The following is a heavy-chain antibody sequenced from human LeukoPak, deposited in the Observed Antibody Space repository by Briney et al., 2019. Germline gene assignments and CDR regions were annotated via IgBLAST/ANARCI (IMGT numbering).Heavy chain of an antibody. Sequence: ASVKVSCKASGYAFKKYAISWVRQAPGQGLEWMGWISTYNGDTNYAQNFKGRVTMTTDASTSTAYMELRSLRSDDTAVYYCTRDPSNTSGWYIYFDYWGQGALVTVSS. J-gene: IGHJ4*02. CDR2: ISTYNGDT. D-gene: IGHD6-19*01. V-gene: IGHV1-18*01. CDR3: TRDPSNTSGWYIYFDY. CDR1: GYAFKKYA.